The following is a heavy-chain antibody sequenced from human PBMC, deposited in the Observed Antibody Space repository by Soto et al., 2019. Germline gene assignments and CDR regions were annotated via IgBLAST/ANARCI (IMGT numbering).Heavy chain of an antibody. V-gene: IGHV3-30-3*01. CDR2: ISYDGSNK. CDR3: AREDRAGPFEY. J-gene: IGHJ4*02. CDR1: GFTFSSYA. D-gene: IGHD6-19*01. Sequence: GGSLRLSCAASGFTFSSYAMHWVRQAPGKRLEWVAVISYDGSNKYYADSVKGRFTISRDNSKNTLYLQMNSLRAEDTAVYYCAREDRAGPFEYWGQGTLVTVSS.